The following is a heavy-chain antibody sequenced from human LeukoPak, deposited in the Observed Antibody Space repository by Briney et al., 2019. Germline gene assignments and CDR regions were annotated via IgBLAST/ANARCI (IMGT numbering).Heavy chain of an antibody. CDR3: ARVYSGTYYWDLDF. CDR2: INSDGSST. V-gene: IGHV3-74*01. D-gene: IGHD1-26*01. CDR1: GFTFSDYW. J-gene: IGHJ4*02. Sequence: GGSLRLSCAASGFTFSDYWMHWVRQAPGKGLVWVSRINSDGSSTTYADSVKGRFTISRDNAKNTLYLQMNSLRAEDSALYYCARVYSGTYYWDLDFWGQGTLVTVSS.